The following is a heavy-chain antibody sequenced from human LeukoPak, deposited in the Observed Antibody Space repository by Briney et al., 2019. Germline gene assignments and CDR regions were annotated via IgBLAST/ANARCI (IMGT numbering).Heavy chain of an antibody. CDR3: ARDRNDIPGHYGMDV. J-gene: IGHJ6*04. V-gene: IGHV3-21*01. Sequence: GGSLRLSCAASGFTFSSYSMNWVRQAPGKGLEWVSSISSSSSYIYYADSVKGRFTISRDNAKNSLYLQMNSLRAEDTAVYCCARDRNDIPGHYGMDVWGKGTTVTVSS. CDR1: GFTFSSYS. D-gene: IGHD3-9*01. CDR2: ISSSSSYI.